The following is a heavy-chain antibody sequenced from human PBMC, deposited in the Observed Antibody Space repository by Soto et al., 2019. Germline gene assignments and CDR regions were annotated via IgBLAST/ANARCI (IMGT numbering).Heavy chain of an antibody. Sequence: VASVKVSCKGSVYSFTSLVINWVRQTTGQGLEWMGWMEPSSGKTGYAQRFQDRVTLTRDTSIITAYMEVRSLTADDTACSCCARVVTAGVDFWGQGTLVTVSS. CDR3: ARVVTAGVDF. J-gene: IGHJ4*02. CDR1: VYSFTSLV. V-gene: IGHV1-8*01. CDR2: MEPSSGKT.